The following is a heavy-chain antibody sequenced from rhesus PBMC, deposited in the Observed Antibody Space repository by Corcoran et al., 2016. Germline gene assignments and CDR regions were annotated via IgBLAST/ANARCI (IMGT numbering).Heavy chain of an antibody. V-gene: IGHV4-160*01. CDR3: AGDGISTS. CDR2: FRGMGGAT. J-gene: IGHJ5-2*02. CDR1: GGSISSNY. D-gene: IGHD5-42*01. Sequence: QVQLQESGPGLVKPSETLSLTCAVSGGSISSNYWSWIRQAPGKGLEWIGRFRGMGGATAYNPSPKSTFPISQGTSKNQFSLKLSSVPAADTAVYYFAGDGISTSWGRGVLVTVSS.